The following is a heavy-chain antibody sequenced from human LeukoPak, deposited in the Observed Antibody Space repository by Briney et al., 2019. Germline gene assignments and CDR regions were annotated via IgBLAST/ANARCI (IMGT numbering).Heavy chain of an antibody. CDR1: GGSFSGYY. D-gene: IGHD1-26*01. Sequence: SETLSLTCAVYGGSFSGYYWSWISQPPGKGLEWIGEINHSGSTNYNPSLKSRVTISVDTSKNQFSLKLSSVTAADTAVYYCAALNSGSYWDWFDPWGQGTLVTVSS. CDR3: AALNSGSYWDWFDP. V-gene: IGHV4-34*01. J-gene: IGHJ5*02. CDR2: INHSGST.